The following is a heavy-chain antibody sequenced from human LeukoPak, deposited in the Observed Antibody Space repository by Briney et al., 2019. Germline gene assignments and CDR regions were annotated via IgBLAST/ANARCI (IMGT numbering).Heavy chain of an antibody. CDR1: GFTFSSYA. V-gene: IGHV3-23*01. CDR2: ISGSGGST. J-gene: IGHJ3*02. D-gene: IGHD3-10*01. Sequence: GGSLRLSCAASGFTFSSYAMSWVRQAPGKGLEWVSAISGSGGSTYYADSVKGRFTISRDNSKNTLYLQMNSLRAEDTAVYYCAKQLRMGLMVRGVIIRPGAFDIWGQGTMVTVSS. CDR3: AKQLRMGLMVRGVIIRPGAFDI.